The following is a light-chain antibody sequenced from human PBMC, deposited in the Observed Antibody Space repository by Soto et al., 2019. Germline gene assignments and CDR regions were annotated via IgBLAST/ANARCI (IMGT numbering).Light chain of an antibody. CDR3: QQYYDWPLP. CDR1: QGVNTY. V-gene: IGKV3-15*01. Sequence: EIVMPQSPATLSVSPGERATLFCRASQGVNTYLAWYQQKPGQAPRLLIYGPSTRATGIPARFSGSGSGTEVTLTISSLQSADFAVYYCQQYYDWPLPFGGGTKVEVK. J-gene: IGKJ4*01. CDR2: GPS.